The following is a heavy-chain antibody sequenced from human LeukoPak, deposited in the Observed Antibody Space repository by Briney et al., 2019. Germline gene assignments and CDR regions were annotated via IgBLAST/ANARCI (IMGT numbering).Heavy chain of an antibody. J-gene: IGHJ4*02. V-gene: IGHV4-59*02. CDR1: GGSVSNYY. CDR3: ATRKLGNDY. Sequence: SETLSLTCTVSGGSVSNYYWSWIRQSPGKGPEWIGYIYYTETSYNPSLKSRVTISADTSKNQFSLKLYSVTAADTAVYYCATRKLGNDYWGQGTLVTVSS. D-gene: IGHD7-27*01. CDR2: IYYTET.